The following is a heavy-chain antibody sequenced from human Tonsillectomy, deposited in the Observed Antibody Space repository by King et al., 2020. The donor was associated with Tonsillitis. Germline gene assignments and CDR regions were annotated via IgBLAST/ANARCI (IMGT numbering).Heavy chain of an antibody. J-gene: IGHJ4*02. D-gene: IGHD6-13*01. CDR1: GFTFDDYA. V-gene: IGHV3-9*01. Sequence: VQLVESGGGLVQTGRSLRLSCAASGFTFDDYAMHWVRQAPGKGLEWVSGISWNSGNIGYAETVKGRFTISRDNATNSLYLQMNSLRAEDTALYYCAKETIAAAGDFDYWGQGTLVTVSS. CDR3: AKETIAAAGDFDY. CDR2: ISWNSGNI.